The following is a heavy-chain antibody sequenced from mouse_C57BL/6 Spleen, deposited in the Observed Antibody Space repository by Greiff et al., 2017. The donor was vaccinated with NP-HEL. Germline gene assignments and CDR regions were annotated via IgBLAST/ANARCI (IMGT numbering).Heavy chain of an antibody. CDR3: ARGVYYDGSSWYFDV. J-gene: IGHJ1*03. CDR1: GYTFTDYN. V-gene: IGHV1-22*01. CDR2: INPNNGGT. D-gene: IGHD1-1*01. Sequence: VQLQQSGPELVKPGASVKMSCKASGYTFTDYNMHWVKQSHGKSLEWIGYINPNNGGTSYNQKFKGKATLTVNKSSSTAYMELRSLTSEDSAVYYCARGVYYDGSSWYFDVWGTGTTVTVSS.